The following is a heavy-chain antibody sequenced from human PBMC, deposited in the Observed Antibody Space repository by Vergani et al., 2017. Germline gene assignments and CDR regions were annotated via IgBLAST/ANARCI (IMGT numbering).Heavy chain of an antibody. D-gene: IGHD1-1*01. CDR3: VYMTTECATTGCSYPFYYYYYMDV. CDR1: GFSLNTRGVS. CDR2: IYWNDDQ. Sequence: QITLKESGPTLVKPTQTLTLTCTFSGFSLNTRGVSVAWIRQPPGKALDWLALIYWNDDQQYSPSLNNMVTITKDTSKNQVVLTMTNMDYVDTGTYYCVYMTTECATTGCSYPFYYYYYMDVWGKGTTVTVSS. V-gene: IGHV2-5*04. J-gene: IGHJ6*03.